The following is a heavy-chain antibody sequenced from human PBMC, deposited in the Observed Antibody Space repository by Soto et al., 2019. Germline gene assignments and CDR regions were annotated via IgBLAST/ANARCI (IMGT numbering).Heavy chain of an antibody. Sequence: QVQLQQWGAGLLKPSETLSLTCAVYRGSFSGYYWSWIRQPPGKGLEWIGEINHSGTTNYNPSLKSRVTISVDTSKNQFSLKLSSVTAADTAVYYCARVGVRDGDYGVSRFDPWGQRTLVTVSS. J-gene: IGHJ5*02. D-gene: IGHD4-17*01. CDR2: INHSGTT. CDR3: ARVGVRDGDYGVSRFDP. CDR1: RGSFSGYY. V-gene: IGHV4-34*01.